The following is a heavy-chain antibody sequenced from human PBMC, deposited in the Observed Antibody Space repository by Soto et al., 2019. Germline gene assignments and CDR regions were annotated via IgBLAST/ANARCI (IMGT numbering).Heavy chain of an antibody. Sequence: PGGSLRLSCAASGFTFSSYSMNWVRQAPGKGLEWVSSISGSGSTIYYADSVKGRFTISRDNSKNTLYLQMNSLRAEDTAVYYCAKDQGSSWYEIDYWGQGTLVTVSS. CDR1: GFTFSSYS. J-gene: IGHJ4*02. D-gene: IGHD6-13*01. V-gene: IGHV3-23*01. CDR2: ISGSGSTI. CDR3: AKDQGSSWYEIDY.